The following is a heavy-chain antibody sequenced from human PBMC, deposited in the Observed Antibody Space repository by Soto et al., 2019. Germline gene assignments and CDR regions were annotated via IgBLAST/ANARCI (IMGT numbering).Heavy chain of an antibody. CDR2: IYYSGST. Sequence: QVQLQESDAGLVKASQTLSLTCTVSGGSVSSGAYYWTWIRQRPGKGLEWIGYIYYSGSTYYSPSLKSRVSISLVTSKNQFFLRLSYVSGADTAMYYCARASLRAVYAFDIWGQRKMVAVSS. V-gene: IGHV4-31*03. D-gene: IGHD1-20*01. J-gene: IGHJ3*02. CDR3: ARASLRAVYAFDI. CDR1: GGSVSSGAYY.